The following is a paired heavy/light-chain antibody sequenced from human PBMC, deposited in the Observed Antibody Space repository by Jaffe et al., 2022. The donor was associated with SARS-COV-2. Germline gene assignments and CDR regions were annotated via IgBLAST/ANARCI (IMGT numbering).Heavy chain of an antibody. CDR1: GLTISHYG. V-gene: IGHV3-21*06. Sequence: EVQLVESGGGLVKPGESLRLSCAVSGLTISHYGMNWVRQAPGKGLEWVSSVSSSSAFIYYADSVKGRFTISRDNAKNLLYLEMNSLRAEDTAVYYCATDKLTLGEVYFDYWGQGTLVTVSS. CDR3: ATDKLTLGEVYFDY. D-gene: IGHD3-16*01. J-gene: IGHJ4*02. CDR2: VSSSSAFI.
Light chain of an antibody. CDR3: LQDYAYPWT. CDR1: QDIRSD. CDR2: AAS. Sequence: AIQMTQSPSSLSASVGDRVTISCRASQDIRSDLGWYQQKPGKAPKLLTYAASTLQSGVPSRFNGAGSGTEFTLTISSLQPEDFATYYCLQDYAYPWTFGQGTKVEI. V-gene: IGKV1-6*02. J-gene: IGKJ1*01.